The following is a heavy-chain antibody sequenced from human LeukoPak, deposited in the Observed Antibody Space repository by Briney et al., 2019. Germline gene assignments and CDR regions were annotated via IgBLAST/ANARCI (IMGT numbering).Heavy chain of an antibody. CDR1: GGTFSSYA. CDR3: ARVRGGRRDGYNPHPYWYFDL. V-gene: IGHV1-69*05. Sequence: SVKVSCKASGGTFSSYAISWVRQAPGQGLEWMGGIIPIFGTANYAQKFQGRVTITTDESTSTAYMELSSLRSEDTAVYYCARVRGGRRDGYNPHPYWYFDLWGRGTPVTVSS. J-gene: IGHJ2*01. CDR2: IIPIFGTA. D-gene: IGHD5-24*01.